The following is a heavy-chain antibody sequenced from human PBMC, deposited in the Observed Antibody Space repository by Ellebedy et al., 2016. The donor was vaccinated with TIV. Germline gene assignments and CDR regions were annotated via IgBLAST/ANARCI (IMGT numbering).Heavy chain of an antibody. CDR3: VYGDNEYYFDY. CDR2: IYYSGST. J-gene: IGHJ4*02. D-gene: IGHD4-17*01. CDR1: GGSFSCSSCY. Sequence: SETLSLTCTVSGGSFSCSSCYWGWIRQPPGKGLEWIGSIYYSGSTYYNPSLKSRVTISVDTSKNQFSLRLSSVTAADTAVYYCVYGDNEYYFDYWGQGTLITVSS. V-gene: IGHV4-39*01.